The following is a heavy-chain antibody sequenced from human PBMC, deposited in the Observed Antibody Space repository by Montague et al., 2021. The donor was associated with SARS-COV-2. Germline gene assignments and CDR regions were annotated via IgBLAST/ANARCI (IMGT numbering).Heavy chain of an antibody. CDR3: ARDPRYSLSWSFDY. D-gene: IGHD6-13*01. CDR1: GDSVSGDAPG. CDR2: TYYRPKRNY. J-gene: IGHJ4*02. V-gene: IGHV6-1*01. Sequence: CAISGDSVSGDAPGCNWEKHTSSRHLPWLGVTYYRPKRNYDYAVSVKSRMTISPDTSKNQFSLQLSSVTPEDRAVYYCARDPRYSLSWSFDYWGQGTLVTVSS.